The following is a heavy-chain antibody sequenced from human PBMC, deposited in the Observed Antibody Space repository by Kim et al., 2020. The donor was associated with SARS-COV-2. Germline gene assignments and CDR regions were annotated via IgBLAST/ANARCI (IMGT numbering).Heavy chain of an antibody. CDR3: AGDGGWYDWWCDY. CDR2: IYSSGST. CDR1: GFTFSSNY. D-gene: IGHD6-19*01. Sequence: GGSLRLSCAASGFTFSSNYMSWVRQAPGKGLEWVSSIYSSGSTYYSASSKDRFTISSDNSTNTLYLQLNSRRTDENAAVYYCAGDGGWYDWWCDYW. V-gene: IGHV3-53*01. J-gene: IGHJ4*01.